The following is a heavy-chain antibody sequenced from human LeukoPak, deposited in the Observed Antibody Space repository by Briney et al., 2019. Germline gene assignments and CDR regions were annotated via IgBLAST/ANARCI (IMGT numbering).Heavy chain of an antibody. CDR3: ARGYSYGYYVDY. V-gene: IGHV1-69*01. CDR2: IIPIFGTA. J-gene: IGHJ4*02. Sequence: SVKVSCKASGGTFSSYAISWVRQAPGQGLEWMGGIIPIFGTANYAQKFQGRVTITADESTSTAYMELSSLRSEDTAVYYCARGYSYGYYVDYWGQGTLVTVSS. CDR1: GGTFSSYA. D-gene: IGHD5-18*01.